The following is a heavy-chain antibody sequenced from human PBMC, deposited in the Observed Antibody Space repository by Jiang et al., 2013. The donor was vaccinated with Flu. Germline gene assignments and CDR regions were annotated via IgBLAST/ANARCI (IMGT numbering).Heavy chain of an antibody. V-gene: IGHV4-39*07. Sequence: GLLKPSETLSLTCTVSGGSISSSSYYWGWIRQPPGKGLEWVGEINHSGSTNYNPSLKSRVTISVDTSKNQFSLKLSSVTAADTAVYYCARVRPWSVYYGSGYYFDYWGQGTLVTVSS. D-gene: IGHD3-10*01. CDR3: ARVRPWSVYYGSGYYFDY. CDR1: GGSISSSSYY. J-gene: IGHJ4*02. CDR2: INHSGST.